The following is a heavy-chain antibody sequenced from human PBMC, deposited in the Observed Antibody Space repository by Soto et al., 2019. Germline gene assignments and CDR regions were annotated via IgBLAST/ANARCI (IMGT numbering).Heavy chain of an antibody. Sequence: EVQLVESGGGLVKPGGSLRLSCAASGFTFSSYSMNWVRQAPGKGLEWVSSISSSSSYIYYADSVKGRFTISRDNAKNSLYLQMNSLRAEDTAVYYCARDCYYDSSGYYYFDYWGQGTLVTVSS. V-gene: IGHV3-21*01. CDR1: GFTFSSYS. D-gene: IGHD3-22*01. CDR2: ISSSSSYI. CDR3: ARDCYYDSSGYYYFDY. J-gene: IGHJ4*02.